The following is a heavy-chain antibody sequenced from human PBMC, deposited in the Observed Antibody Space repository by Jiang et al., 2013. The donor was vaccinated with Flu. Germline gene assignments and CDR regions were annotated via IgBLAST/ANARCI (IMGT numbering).Heavy chain of an antibody. CDR3: ARHLSSYYYDSSGYYPFDAFDI. V-gene: IGHV4-39*01. J-gene: IGHJ3*02. CDR2: IYYSGST. CDR1: GGSISSSSYY. Sequence: GSGLVKPSETLSLTCTVSGGSISSSSYYWGWIRQPPGKGLEWIGSIYYSGSTYYNPSLKSRVTISVDTSKNQFSLKLSSVTAADTAVYYCARHLSSYYYDSSGYYPFDAFDIWGQGTMVTVSS. D-gene: IGHD3-22*01.